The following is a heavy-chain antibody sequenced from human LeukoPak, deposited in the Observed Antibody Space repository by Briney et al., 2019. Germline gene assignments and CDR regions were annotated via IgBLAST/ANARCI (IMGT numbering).Heavy chain of an antibody. V-gene: IGHV1-69*13. CDR1: GYTFTSYA. J-gene: IGHJ6*02. CDR2: IIPIFGTA. CDR3: AREGLTISCGGDCRDYYGMDV. D-gene: IGHD2-21*02. Sequence: GASVKVSCKASGYTFTSYAISWVRQAPGQGLEWMGGIIPIFGTANYAQKFQGRVTITADESTSTAYMELSSLRSEGTAVYYCAREGLTISCGGDCRDYYGMDVWGQGTTVTVSS.